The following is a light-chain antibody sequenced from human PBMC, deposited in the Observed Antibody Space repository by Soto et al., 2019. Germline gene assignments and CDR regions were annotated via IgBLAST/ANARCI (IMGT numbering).Light chain of an antibody. CDR2: DDS. CDR1: NIGSKS. J-gene: IGLJ2*01. Sequence: SYELTQPPSVSVAPGQTAGIACGGNNIGSKSVHWYQQKPGQAPVVVVYDDSDRPSGIPERFSGSNSENTATLTISRVEVGDEADYYCQVWDSIGDHVFFGGGTKVTVL. V-gene: IGLV3-21*02. CDR3: QVWDSIGDHVF.